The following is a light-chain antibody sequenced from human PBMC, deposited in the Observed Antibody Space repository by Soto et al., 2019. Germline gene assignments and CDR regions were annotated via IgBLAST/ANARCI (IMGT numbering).Light chain of an antibody. V-gene: IGKV3-20*01. CDR2: GAS. J-gene: IGKJ3*01. Sequence: EIVLTQSPGTLSLSPGERATLSCRASQTISSTFLAWYQQKPGLAPRLLIYGASSRATGIPDRFSGTESGTDFTLTISRLEREDLAVYYWQEYGSSFTFGPGTKVDIK. CDR1: QTISSTF. CDR3: QEYGSSFT.